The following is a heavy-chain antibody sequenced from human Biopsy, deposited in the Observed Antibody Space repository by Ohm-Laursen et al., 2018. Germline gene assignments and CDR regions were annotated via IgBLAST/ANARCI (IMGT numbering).Heavy chain of an antibody. D-gene: IGHD2-15*01. J-gene: IGHJ4*02. CDR3: ASLGRYCSGENCYGIDY. V-gene: IGHV4-59*12. CDR2: VYYTGST. Sequence: SETLSLTCTVSGDSISSYYWSWIRQPPGKGLQWIGYVYYTGSTDYNPSLQSRVTIPVDTSKNQFSLRLRSVTPADTAIYYCASLGRYCSGENCYGIDYWGQGTLVTVSS. CDR1: GDSISSYY.